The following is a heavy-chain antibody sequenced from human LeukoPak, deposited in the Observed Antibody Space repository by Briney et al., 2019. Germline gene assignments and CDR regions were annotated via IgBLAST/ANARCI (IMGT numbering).Heavy chain of an antibody. D-gene: IGHD1-14*01. CDR3: VRRAAVRGMDF. Sequence: PGGSLRLPCTGSGFIFDTHTLTWVRQAPGKGLEWVASISGSGDSTNYGDSVKGRFTISRDNFKRTVHLEMSNLRADDTAMYYCVRRAAVRGMDFWGLGTTVMVSS. CDR1: GFIFDTHT. J-gene: IGHJ6*02. CDR2: ISGSGDST. V-gene: IGHV3-23*01.